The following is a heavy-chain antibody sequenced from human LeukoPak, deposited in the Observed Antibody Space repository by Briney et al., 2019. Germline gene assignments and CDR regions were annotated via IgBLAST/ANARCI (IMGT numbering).Heavy chain of an antibody. D-gene: IGHD3-10*01. CDR3: AKGVRITMVRGAFDI. V-gene: IGHV3-21*04. CDR1: GFTFSRNS. CDR2: ISTSSSYI. J-gene: IGHJ3*02. Sequence: WGSLRLSCAVSGFTFSRNSMNWVRQAPGKGLEWVSSISTSSSYIYYADSVKGRFTISRNNAKNSLYLQMNSLRAEDTALYYCAKGVRITMVRGAFDIWGQGTMVTVSS.